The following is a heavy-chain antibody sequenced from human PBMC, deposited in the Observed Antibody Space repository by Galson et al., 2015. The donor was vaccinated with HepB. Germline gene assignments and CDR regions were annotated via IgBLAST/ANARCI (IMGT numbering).Heavy chain of an antibody. CDR2: IYFAGKS. D-gene: IGHD3/OR15-3a*01. Sequence: ETLSLTCSVSGGSLSNRVYLWAWIRQSPGGGVEWIATIYFAGKSWYTPSLKSPVTIFQDLSKNEFYQKVNSVTAADTASYYCARDRMSYNLDAEFWGQGTLVTVSS. CDR3: ARDRMSYNLDAEF. V-gene: IGHV4-39*07. CDR1: GGSLSNRVYL. J-gene: IGHJ4*02.